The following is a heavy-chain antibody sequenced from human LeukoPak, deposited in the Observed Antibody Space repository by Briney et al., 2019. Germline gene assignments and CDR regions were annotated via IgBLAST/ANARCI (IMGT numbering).Heavy chain of an antibody. CDR1: GGSIREYY. V-gene: IGHV4-4*07. Sequence: SETLSLTCTVAGGSIREYYWSWIRQSAGKGLEWIGRIYTSGSTNYNPSLTSRVTMSVDTSKNQFSLILSSVTAADTAVYYCAREGYCSGGSCYPNWFDPWGQGTLVTVSS. CDR2: IYTSGST. D-gene: IGHD2-15*01. J-gene: IGHJ5*02. CDR3: AREGYCSGGSCYPNWFDP.